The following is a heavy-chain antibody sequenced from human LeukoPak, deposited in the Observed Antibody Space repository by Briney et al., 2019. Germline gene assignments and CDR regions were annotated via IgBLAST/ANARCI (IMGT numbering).Heavy chain of an antibody. Sequence: PGGSLRLPCTASGFTFGDYTVTWFRQAPGKGLEWVGCIRSKAYGGTTEHAASVKGRFTISRDDSKSIAYLQMNSLKSDDTALYYCIRGGANSPFDYWGQGTLVTVSS. V-gene: IGHV3-49*03. CDR2: IRSKAYGGTT. CDR1: GFTFGDYT. CDR3: IRGGANSPFDY. J-gene: IGHJ4*02. D-gene: IGHD1-1*01.